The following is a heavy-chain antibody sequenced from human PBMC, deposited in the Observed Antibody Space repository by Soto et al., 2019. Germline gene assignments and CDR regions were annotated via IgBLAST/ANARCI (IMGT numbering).Heavy chain of an antibody. Sequence: ASVKGSCKASGGTFSSYAISWVRQAPGQGLEWMGGIIPIFGTANYAQKFQGRVTITADESTSTAYMELSSLRSEDTAVYYCASCSYGDYVCDYWGQGTLVNVSS. V-gene: IGHV1-69*13. CDR3: ASCSYGDYVCDY. D-gene: IGHD4-17*01. CDR2: IIPIFGTA. CDR1: GGTFSSYA. J-gene: IGHJ4*02.